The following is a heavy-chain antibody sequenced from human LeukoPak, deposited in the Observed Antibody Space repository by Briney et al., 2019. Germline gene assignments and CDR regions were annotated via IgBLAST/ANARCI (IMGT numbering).Heavy chain of an antibody. V-gene: IGHV1-24*01. CDR3: ATDRGPGTTVTTVGYYYYGMDV. CDR1: GYTLTELS. D-gene: IGHD4-17*01. CDR2: FDPEDGET. J-gene: IGHJ6*02. Sequence: ASVKVSCKVSGYTLTELSTHWVRQAPGKGLEWMGGFDPEDGETIYAQKFQGRVTMTEDTSTDTAYMELSSLRSEDTAVYYCATDRGPGTTVTTVGYYYYGMDVWGQGTTVTVSS.